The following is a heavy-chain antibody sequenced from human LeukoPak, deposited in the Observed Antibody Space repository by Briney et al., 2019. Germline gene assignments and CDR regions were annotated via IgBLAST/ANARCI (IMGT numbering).Heavy chain of an antibody. D-gene: IGHD2-8*01. J-gene: IGHJ3*02. Sequence: GASVKVSCKASGYTFTGYYMHWVRQAPGQGLEWMGWISAYNGNTNYAQKLQGRVTMTTDTSTSTAYMEVRSLRSDDTAVYYCARNFGVLEHVFDIWGQGTMVTVSS. CDR3: ARNFGVLEHVFDI. CDR1: GYTFTGYY. V-gene: IGHV1-18*04. CDR2: ISAYNGNT.